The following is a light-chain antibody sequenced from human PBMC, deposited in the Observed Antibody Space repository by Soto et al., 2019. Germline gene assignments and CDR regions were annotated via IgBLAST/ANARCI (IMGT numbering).Light chain of an antibody. V-gene: IGLV3-21*02. CDR1: NIGSTS. CDR3: QVWDATTDHPV. CDR2: DDA. Sequence: SYELTQPPSVSVAPGQTARISCAKDNIGSTSVHWHRQRPGQAPVLVVHDDADRPSGIPERFSGSNSGNTATLTISRVEAGDEADYYCQVWDATTDHPVFGGGTKLTVL. J-gene: IGLJ2*01.